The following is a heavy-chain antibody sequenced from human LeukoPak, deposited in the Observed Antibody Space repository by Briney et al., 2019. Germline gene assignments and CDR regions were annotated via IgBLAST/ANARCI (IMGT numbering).Heavy chain of an antibody. V-gene: IGHV3-9*01. CDR2: ISWNSGSI. D-gene: IGHD3-10*01. Sequence: GGSLRLSCAASGFTFDDYAMHWVRQAPGKGLEWVSGISWNSGSIGYADSVKGRFTISRDNAKNSLYLQMNSLRAEDTALYYCAKDKGCYGSGSYPYYFDYWGQGTLVTVSS. CDR3: AKDKGCYGSGSYPYYFDY. J-gene: IGHJ4*02. CDR1: GFTFDDYA.